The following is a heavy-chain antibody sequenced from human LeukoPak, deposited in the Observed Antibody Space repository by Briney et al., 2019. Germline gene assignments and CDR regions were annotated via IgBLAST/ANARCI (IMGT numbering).Heavy chain of an antibody. D-gene: IGHD2-15*01. V-gene: IGHV3-48*04. CDR3: ARDALRYSNWFDP. CDR1: GFTFSSYS. CDR2: ISSSSSTI. J-gene: IGHJ5*02. Sequence: GGSLRLSCAASGFTFSSYSMNWVRQAPGKGLEWVSYISSSSSTIYYADSVKGRFTISRDNAKNSLYLQMNSLRAEDTAVYYCARDALRYSNWFDPWGQGTLVTVSS.